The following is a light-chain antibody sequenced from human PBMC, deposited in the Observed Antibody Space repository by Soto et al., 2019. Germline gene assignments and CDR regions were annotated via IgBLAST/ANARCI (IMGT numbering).Light chain of an antibody. J-gene: IGKJ3*01. V-gene: IGKV3-20*01. CDR1: QSVSSSY. CDR3: QQYGSSPPFT. CDR2: VAS. Sequence: IVLTQSPGTLSLTPGERATLSCRASQSVSSSYLAWYQQKPGQAPRLLIYVASSRATGIPDRFSGSGSGTDFTLTISRLEPEDSAVYYCQQYGSSPPFTFGPGTRVDIK.